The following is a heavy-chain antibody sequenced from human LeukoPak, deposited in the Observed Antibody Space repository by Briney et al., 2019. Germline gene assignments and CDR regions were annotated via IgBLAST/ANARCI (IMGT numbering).Heavy chain of an antibody. Sequence: ASVKVSCKASGYTFSGHYIHWVRQAPGQGLEWMGWINANNGGTSYAQKFQGRVSLTRDTSINTAYMEVSRLRADDTALYFCARDRVPFYSSTFKDYYLQYGLDVWGQGTPVTVSS. V-gene: IGHV1-2*02. D-gene: IGHD6-19*01. CDR2: INANNGGT. CDR1: GYTFSGHY. J-gene: IGHJ6*02. CDR3: ARDRVPFYSSTFKDYYLQYGLDV.